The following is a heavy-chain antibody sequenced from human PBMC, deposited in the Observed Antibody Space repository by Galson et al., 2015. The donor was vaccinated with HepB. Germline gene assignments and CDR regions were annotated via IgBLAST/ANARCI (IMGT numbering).Heavy chain of an antibody. CDR1: GYTFTSYG. Sequence: SVKVSCKASGYTFTSYGISWVRQAPGQGLEWMGWISAYNGNTNYAQKLQGRVTMTTDTSTSTAYMELRSLRSDDTAVYYCARERELYDFWSDYYYYGMDVWGQGTTVTVSS. V-gene: IGHV1-18*04. CDR3: ARERELYDFWSDYYYYGMDV. D-gene: IGHD3-3*01. J-gene: IGHJ6*02. CDR2: ISAYNGNT.